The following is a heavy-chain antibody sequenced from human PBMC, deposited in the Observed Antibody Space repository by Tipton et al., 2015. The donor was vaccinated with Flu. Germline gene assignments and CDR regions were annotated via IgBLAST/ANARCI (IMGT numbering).Heavy chain of an antibody. CDR2: LSYSGNT. Sequence: TLSLTCTVSGGSVNGYFWSWIRQPPGKGLEWIGGLSYSGNTYYNPSLKSRVVISVDTSKNQFSLKVTSVTAAGTAVYYCARLSYYDVDLKNFYFEDWGQGTLVTVSS. CDR1: GGSVNGYF. CDR3: ARLSYYDVDLKNFYFED. D-gene: IGHD3-10*02. V-gene: IGHV4-59*04. J-gene: IGHJ4*02.